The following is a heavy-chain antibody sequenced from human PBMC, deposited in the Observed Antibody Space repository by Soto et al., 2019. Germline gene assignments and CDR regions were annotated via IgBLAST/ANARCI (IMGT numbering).Heavy chain of an antibody. CDR3: AREGGYEWAYYYGMDV. CDR2: TYYRSKWYN. J-gene: IGHJ6*02. Sequence: PSQTLSLTCAITGDSVSSNSAAWNWIRQSPSRGLEWLGRTYYRSKWYNDYAVSVKSRITINPDTSKNQFSLQLNSVTPEDTAVYYCAREGGYEWAYYYGMDVWGQGTTVSVSS. V-gene: IGHV6-1*01. D-gene: IGHD5-12*01. CDR1: GDSVSSNSAA.